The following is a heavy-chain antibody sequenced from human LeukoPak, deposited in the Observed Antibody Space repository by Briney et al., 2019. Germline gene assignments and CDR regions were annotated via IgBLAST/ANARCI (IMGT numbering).Heavy chain of an antibody. J-gene: IGHJ5*02. Sequence: PGGAVRLSCVPSGFTFTSVSMTCVRQAPGKGLEWVSSITGNHSATYHEDLVRGRFTISRDNSQNTLYLQIDRLRPEDTEVYSCTKDPTADYVGAFDPSGQGKLV. CDR3: TKDPTADYVGAFDP. D-gene: IGHD4/OR15-4a*01. CDR1: GFTFTSVS. CDR2: ITGNHSAT. V-gene: IGHV3-23*01.